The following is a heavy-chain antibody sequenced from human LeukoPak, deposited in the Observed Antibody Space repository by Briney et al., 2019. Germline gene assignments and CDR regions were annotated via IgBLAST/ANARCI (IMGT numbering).Heavy chain of an antibody. CDR2: ITWNSGDI. V-gene: IGHV3-9*01. CDR1: GFTFDDYA. CDR3: AKENGPTDPDC. D-gene: IGHD1-1*01. J-gene: IGHJ4*02. Sequence: GGSLRLSCAASGFTFDDYAMHWVRQVPGKGLEWVSGITWNSGDIDYADSVKGRFTISRDNSKNTLYLQMNSLRAEDTAVYYCAKENGPTDPDCWGQGTLVTVSS.